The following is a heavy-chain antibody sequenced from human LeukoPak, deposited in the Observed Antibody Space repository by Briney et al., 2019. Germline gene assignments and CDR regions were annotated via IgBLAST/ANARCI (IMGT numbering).Heavy chain of an antibody. J-gene: IGHJ5*02. CDR1: GGTFSSYA. V-gene: IGHV1-69*13. CDR3: ARDRSSGWYP. D-gene: IGHD6-19*01. Sequence: GASVKVSCKASGGTFSSYAISWVRQAPGQGLEWMGGIIPIFGTANYAQKLQGRVTITADESTSTAYMELSSLRSEDTAVYCCARDRSSGWYPWGQGTLVTVSS. CDR2: IIPIFGTA.